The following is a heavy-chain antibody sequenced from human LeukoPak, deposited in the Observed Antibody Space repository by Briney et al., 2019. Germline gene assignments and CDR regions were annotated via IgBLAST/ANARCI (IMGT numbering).Heavy chain of an antibody. V-gene: IGHV3-23*01. CDR1: GFTFSSYA. D-gene: IGHD1-1*01. CDR3: AHRTGFDY. J-gene: IGHJ4*02. CDR2: IHNDYTT. Sequence: GGSLRLSCAASGFTFSSYAMSWVRQAPGKGLEWVSTIHNDYTTHYADSVRGRFTISRDNSQNTLYLQMNSLRAEDTAIYYCAHRTGFDYWGQGTLVTVSS.